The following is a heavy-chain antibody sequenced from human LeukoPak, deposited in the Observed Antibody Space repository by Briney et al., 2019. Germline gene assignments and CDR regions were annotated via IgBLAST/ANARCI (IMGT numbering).Heavy chain of an antibody. J-gene: IGHJ4*02. D-gene: IGHD3-22*01. CDR3: ASDSSGYYHYFDY. Sequence: SETLSLTCAVSGGSISSGGYSWSWIRQPPGKGLEWIGYIYHSGSTYYNPSLKSRVTISVDRSKNQFSLKLSSVTAADTAVYYCASDSSGYYHYFDYWGQGTLVTVSS. V-gene: IGHV4-30-2*01. CDR1: GGSISSGGYS. CDR2: IYHSGST.